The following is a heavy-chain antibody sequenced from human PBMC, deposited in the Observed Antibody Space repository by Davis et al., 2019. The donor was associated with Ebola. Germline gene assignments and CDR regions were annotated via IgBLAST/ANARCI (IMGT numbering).Heavy chain of an antibody. J-gene: IGHJ6*02. CDR3: ARGPISFSVYYYYGMDV. V-gene: IGHV3-66*01. CDR1: GFTVSSNY. CDR2: IYSGGST. D-gene: IGHD3-10*01. Sequence: GESLKISCAASGFTVSSNYMSWVRQAPGKGLEWVSVIYSGGSTYYADSVKGRFTISRDNSKNTLYLQMNSLRAEDTAVYYCARGPISFSVYYYYGMDVWGQGTTVTVS.